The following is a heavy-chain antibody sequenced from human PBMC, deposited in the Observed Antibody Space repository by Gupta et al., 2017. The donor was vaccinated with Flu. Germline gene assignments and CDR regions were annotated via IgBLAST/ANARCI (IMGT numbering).Heavy chain of an antibody. CDR1: GFTFSDAW. D-gene: IGHD3-9*01. CDR3: SSRFDSCNGTKCNRIDP. CDR2: IKSRADGETT. Sequence: QLVESGGGLIKPGGSLRLSCEGSGFTFSDAWMSWVRQAPGKGLEWVGRIKSRADGETTEYAAPVKGRFVISREDSKNMLYLQMTNLKAEDTAVYYCSSRFDSCNGTKCNRIDPWGQGTLVTVSS. J-gene: IGHJ5*02. V-gene: IGHV3-15*01.